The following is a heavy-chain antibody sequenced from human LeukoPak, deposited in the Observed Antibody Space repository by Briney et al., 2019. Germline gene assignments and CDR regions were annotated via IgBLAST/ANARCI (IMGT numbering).Heavy chain of an antibody. CDR1: GGSISSSNW. J-gene: IGHJ3*02. V-gene: IGHV4-4*02. CDR2: IYYTGSR. D-gene: IGHD5-12*01. CDR3: AREGRGYGGYDWDAFDI. Sequence: SGTLSLTCAVSGGSISSSNWWSWVRQPPGKGLEWIGEIYYTGSRNYNPSLKSRVTISVDRSKNQFSLKLSSVTAADTAVYYCAREGRGYGGYDWDAFDIWGQGTMVTVSS.